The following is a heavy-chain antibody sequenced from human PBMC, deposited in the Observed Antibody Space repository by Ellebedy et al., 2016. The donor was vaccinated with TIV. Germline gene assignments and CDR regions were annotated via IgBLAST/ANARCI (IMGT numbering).Heavy chain of an antibody. Sequence: GGSLRLSXVASGFTFSDYGMHWVRQAPGKGLEWVAVIWHDGTNEYYADSVKGRFTISRDNSKNTLYLQMNSLRAEDTGVYYCVKVRLSKTTLGWFDPWGQGTLVTVSS. V-gene: IGHV3-33*06. CDR2: IWHDGTNE. J-gene: IGHJ5*02. CDR1: GFTFSDYG. D-gene: IGHD1-7*01. CDR3: VKVRLSKTTLGWFDP.